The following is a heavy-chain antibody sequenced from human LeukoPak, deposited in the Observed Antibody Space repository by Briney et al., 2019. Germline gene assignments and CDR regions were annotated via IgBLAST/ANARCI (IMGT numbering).Heavy chain of an antibody. CDR1: GFTFDDYA. CDR3: ARDTKGYCSGGSCYYGMDV. V-gene: IGHV3-9*01. J-gene: IGHJ6*02. D-gene: IGHD2-15*01. Sequence: GRSLRLSCAASGFTFDDYAMHWVRQAPGKGLEWVSGISWNSGSIGYADSVKGRFTISRDNAKNSLYLQMNSLRAEDTAVYYCARDTKGYCSGGSCYYGMDVWGQGTTVTVSS. CDR2: ISWNSGSI.